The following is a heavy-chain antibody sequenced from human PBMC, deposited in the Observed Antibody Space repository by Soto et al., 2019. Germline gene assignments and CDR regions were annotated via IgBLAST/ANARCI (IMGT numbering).Heavy chain of an antibody. CDR3: ARDSVRGTMIVVVTHFDY. CDR2: ISAYNGNT. CDR1: GYTFTSYG. V-gene: IGHV1-18*01. J-gene: IGHJ4*02. Sequence: QVQLVQSGAEVKKPGAAVKVSCKASGYTFTSYGIRWVRQDPGQGREWMGWISAYNGNTNYAQKLQGRVTMTTDTSTSTAYMELRSLRADDTAVYYCARDSVRGTMIVVVTHFDYWGQGTLVTVSS. D-gene: IGHD3-22*01.